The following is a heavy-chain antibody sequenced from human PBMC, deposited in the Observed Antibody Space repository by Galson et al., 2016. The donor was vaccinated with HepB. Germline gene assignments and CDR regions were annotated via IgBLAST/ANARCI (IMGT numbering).Heavy chain of an antibody. V-gene: IGHV3-74*01. Sequence: PRLSCAASGFPFRKYWMHWVRPAPGKGLVWVPRINTDGSSTTNADSVKGRFPIPRDNAKNTLYLQMNSPRAEDTALYYCTRVHREGIAAAGFQIWGQGTLVTVSS. CDR2: INTDGSST. CDR1: GFPFRKYW. J-gene: IGHJ4*02. D-gene: IGHD6-13*01. CDR3: TRVHREGIAAAGFQI.